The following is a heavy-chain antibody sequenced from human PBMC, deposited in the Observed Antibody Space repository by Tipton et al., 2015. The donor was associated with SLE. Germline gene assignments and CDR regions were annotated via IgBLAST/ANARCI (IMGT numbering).Heavy chain of an antibody. CDR3: ARDGGSAVI. CDR2: INHSGST. D-gene: IGHD1-26*01. V-gene: IGHV4-34*01. J-gene: IGHJ3*02. Sequence: TLSLTCTVSGGSISSYYWSWIRQPPGKGLEWIGEINHSGSTNYNPSLKSRVTISVDTTKTQFSLKLSSVTAADTAVYYCARDGGSAVIWGQGTMVTVSS. CDR1: GGSISSYY.